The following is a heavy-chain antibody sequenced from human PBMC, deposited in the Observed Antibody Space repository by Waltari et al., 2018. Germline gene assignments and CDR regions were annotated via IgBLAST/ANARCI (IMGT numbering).Heavy chain of an antibody. D-gene: IGHD2-15*01. Sequence: QVQLQESGPGLVKPSGTLSLTCPVSGDSIRNNFFWSWVRQSPGKGLEWIGQVHQSGRSNYNPSLESRVTVSMDTSKNQFSLRVTSVTAADTAIYYCASDRGRGLYLDSWGQGTLVTVSP. CDR2: VHQSGRS. V-gene: IGHV4-4*02. J-gene: IGHJ4*02. CDR1: GDSIRNNFF. CDR3: ASDRGRGLYLDS.